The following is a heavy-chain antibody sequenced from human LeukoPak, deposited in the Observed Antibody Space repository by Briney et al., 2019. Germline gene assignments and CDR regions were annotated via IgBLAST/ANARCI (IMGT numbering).Heavy chain of an antibody. CDR3: ARCGTVTCDAFDI. CDR2: INPNSGGT. J-gene: IGHJ3*02. Sequence: ASVKVSCKASGYTFTSNYIHWVRQAPGQGLEWMGWINPNSGGTNYAQKFQGRVTMTRDTSISTAYMELSRLRSDDTAVYYCARCGTVTCDAFDIWGQGTMVTVSS. D-gene: IGHD4-11*01. CDR1: GYTFTSNY. V-gene: IGHV1-2*02.